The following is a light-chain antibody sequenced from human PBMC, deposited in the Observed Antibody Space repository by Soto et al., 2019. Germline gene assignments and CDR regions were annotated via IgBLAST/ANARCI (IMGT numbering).Light chain of an antibody. CDR1: SSNIGAGYD. J-gene: IGLJ2*01. CDR3: QSYDSSLSGVV. V-gene: IGLV1-40*01. CDR2: GNS. Sequence: QSALTQLSSVSGAPGQRVTIFCTGSSSNIGAGYDVHWYQQLPGTAPKLLIYGNSNRPSGVPNRFSGSKSGTSASLAITGLQAEDEADYYCQSYDSSLSGVVFGGRTKLTVL.